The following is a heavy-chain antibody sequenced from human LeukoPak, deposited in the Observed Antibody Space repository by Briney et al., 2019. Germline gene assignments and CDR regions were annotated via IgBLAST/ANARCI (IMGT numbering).Heavy chain of an antibody. CDR2: INHSGST. V-gene: IGHV4-34*01. J-gene: IGHJ4*02. CDR1: GGSFSGYY. Sequence: SETLSLTCAVYGGSFSGYYWSWIRQPPGKGLEWIGEINHSGSTNYNPSLESRVTISVDTSKNQFSLKLSSVTAADTAVYYCARAQSWTRAFVDWGQGTLVTVSS. D-gene: IGHD6-13*01. CDR3: ARAQSWTRAFVD.